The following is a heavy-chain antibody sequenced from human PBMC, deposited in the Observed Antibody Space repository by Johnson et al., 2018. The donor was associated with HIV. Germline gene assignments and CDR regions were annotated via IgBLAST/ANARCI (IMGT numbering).Heavy chain of an antibody. D-gene: IGHD2-15*01. V-gene: IGHV3-66*01. CDR1: GFTVSSNY. CDR3: ARDHLRRSHAFDI. CDR2: IYSGGST. Sequence: VQLVESGVGLVQPGGSLRLSCAASGFTVSSNYMSWVRQAPGKGLEWVSVIYSGGSTYYADSVKGRFTISRDNSKNTLYLQMNSLRAEDTAVYYCARDHLRRSHAFDIWGQGTMVTVSS. J-gene: IGHJ3*02.